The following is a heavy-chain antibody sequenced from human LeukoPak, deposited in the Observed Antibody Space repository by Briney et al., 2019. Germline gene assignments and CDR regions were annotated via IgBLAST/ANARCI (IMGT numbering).Heavy chain of an antibody. CDR3: ARMGGPYYYYMDV. V-gene: IGHV4-59*01. Sequence: SETLSLTCTVSGGSISSYYWSWIRQPPGKGLEWIGYIYYSGSTNYNPSLKSRVTISVDTSKNQFSLKLSSVTAADTAVYYCARMGGPYYYYMDVWGKGTTVTISS. CDR2: IYYSGST. CDR1: GGSISSYY. D-gene: IGHD2-15*01. J-gene: IGHJ6*03.